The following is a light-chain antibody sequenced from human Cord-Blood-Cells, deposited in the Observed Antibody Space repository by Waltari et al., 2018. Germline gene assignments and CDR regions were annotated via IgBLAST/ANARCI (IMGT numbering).Light chain of an antibody. CDR3: QSADSSGTYPV. Sequence: SYELTQPPSLSVSPGQTARITCSGDALPKQYAYCYQQKPGQAPVLVIYKDSERPSGIPERFSGSSSGTTVTLTISGVQAEDEADYYCQSADSSGTYPVFGGGTQLTVL. V-gene: IGLV3-25*02. CDR1: ALPKQY. J-gene: IGLJ7*01. CDR2: KDS.